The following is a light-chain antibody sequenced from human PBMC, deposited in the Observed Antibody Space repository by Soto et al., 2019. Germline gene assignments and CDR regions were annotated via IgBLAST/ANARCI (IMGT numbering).Light chain of an antibody. CDR2: GIS. CDR1: QSVTSNY. CDR3: QQYTDWPLT. J-gene: IGKJ1*01. V-gene: IGKV3-20*01. Sequence: ELVMTQSPATLSVSPGERATLSCRASQSVTSNYLAWYQQKPGQAPRLLIYGISSRATGVPDRFSGSGSGTDFTLTISRLEPEDFAVYYCQQYTDWPLTFGQGTKVEVK.